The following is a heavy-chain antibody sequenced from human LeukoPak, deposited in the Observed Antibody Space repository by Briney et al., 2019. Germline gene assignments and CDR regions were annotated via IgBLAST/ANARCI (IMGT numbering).Heavy chain of an antibody. Sequence: SETLSLTCTVSGFSISSYYWSWIRQPPGKGLEWIGYVYYSGSTNYNPSLKSRVTISVDTSKNQFSLKLSSVTAADTAVYYCARAFGYDILTGYFDYWGQGTLVTVSS. V-gene: IGHV4-59*01. D-gene: IGHD3-9*01. J-gene: IGHJ4*02. CDR2: VYYSGST. CDR1: GFSISSYY. CDR3: ARAFGYDILTGYFDY.